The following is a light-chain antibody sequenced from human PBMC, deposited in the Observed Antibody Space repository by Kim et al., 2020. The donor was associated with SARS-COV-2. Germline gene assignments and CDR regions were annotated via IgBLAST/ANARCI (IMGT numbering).Light chain of an antibody. J-gene: IGKJ3*01. CDR1: QSVGNS. V-gene: IGKV3-11*01. CDR3: QCRTNWL. Sequence: LSVSPGERATLSGRASQSVGNSLAWYQQKPGQAPRLLIYDASNRATGIPARFSGDGSGTDFTLTISSLDPEDFAVYYCQCRTNWLFGPGTKVDIK. CDR2: DAS.